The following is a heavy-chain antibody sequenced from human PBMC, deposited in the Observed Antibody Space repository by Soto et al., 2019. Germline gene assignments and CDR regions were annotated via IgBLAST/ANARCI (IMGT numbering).Heavy chain of an antibody. V-gene: IGHV1-3*01. CDR2: INAGNGNT. J-gene: IGHJ3*02. Sequence: QVQLVQSGAEVKKPGASVKVSCKASGYTFTSYAMHWVRQAPGQRLEWMGWINAGNGNTKYSQKFQGRVTITRDTSASTAYRELSSLRSEDTAVYYCASPYCSSTSCYGAFDIWGQGTMVTVSS. D-gene: IGHD2-2*01. CDR3: ASPYCSSTSCYGAFDI. CDR1: GYTFTSYA.